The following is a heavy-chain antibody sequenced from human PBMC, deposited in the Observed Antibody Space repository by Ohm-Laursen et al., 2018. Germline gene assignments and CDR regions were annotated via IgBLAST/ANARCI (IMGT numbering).Heavy chain of an antibody. CDR3: AKTNYYGSGRGYNFDY. Sequence: SETLSLTCTVSTDSFSNFYWSWIRLPAGKGLEWIGRIYASGSTNFNPSLKSRVTMSVDTSKNQFSLKLSFVTAADTAMYYCAKTNYYGSGRGYNFDYWGQGTLVTVSS. CDR1: TDSFSNFY. V-gene: IGHV4-4*07. J-gene: IGHJ4*02. D-gene: IGHD3-10*01. CDR2: IYASGST.